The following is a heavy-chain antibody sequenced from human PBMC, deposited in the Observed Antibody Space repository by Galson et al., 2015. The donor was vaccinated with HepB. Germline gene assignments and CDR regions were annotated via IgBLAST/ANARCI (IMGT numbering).Heavy chain of an antibody. V-gene: IGHV3-30*04. CDR3: ARDERILWFGGRSYGMDV. Sequence: SLRLSCAASGFTFSSYAMHWVRQAPGKGLEWVAVISYDGSNKYYADSVKGRFTISRDNSKNTLYLQMNSLRAEDTAVYYCARDERILWFGGRSYGMDVWGQGTTVTVSS. CDR2: ISYDGSNK. J-gene: IGHJ6*02. D-gene: IGHD3-10*01. CDR1: GFTFSSYA.